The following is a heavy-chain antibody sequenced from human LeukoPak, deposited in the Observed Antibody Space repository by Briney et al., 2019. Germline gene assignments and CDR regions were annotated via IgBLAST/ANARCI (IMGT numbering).Heavy chain of an antibody. J-gene: IGHJ3*02. CDR2: FDPEDGET. Sequence: ASVKVSCKVSGCTLTELSMHWVRQAPGKGLEWMGGFDPEDGETIYAQKFQGRVTMTEDTSTDTAYMELRSLRSDDTAVYYCARIPGVAAAGTGAFDIWGQGTMVTVSS. D-gene: IGHD6-13*01. V-gene: IGHV1-24*01. CDR3: ARIPGVAAAGTGAFDI. CDR1: GCTLTELS.